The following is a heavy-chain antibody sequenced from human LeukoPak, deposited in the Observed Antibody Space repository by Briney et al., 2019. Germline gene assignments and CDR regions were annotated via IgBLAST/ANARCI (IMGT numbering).Heavy chain of an antibody. V-gene: IGHV4-39*07. Sequence: SETLSLTCTVSGGSTSSSSYYWGWIRQPPGKGLEWIGSIYYSGSTYYNPSLKSRVTISVDTSKNQFSLKLSSVTAADTAVYYCVSYGSGSYTGYYFDYWGQGTLVTVSS. D-gene: IGHD3-10*01. J-gene: IGHJ4*02. CDR2: IYYSGST. CDR3: VSYGSGSYTGYYFDY. CDR1: GGSTSSSSYY.